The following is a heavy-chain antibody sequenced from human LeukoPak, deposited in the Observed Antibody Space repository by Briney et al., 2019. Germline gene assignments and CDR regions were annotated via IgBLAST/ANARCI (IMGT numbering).Heavy chain of an antibody. CDR2: VSGSGGST. V-gene: IGHV3-23*01. J-gene: IGHJ4*02. CDR3: AEPEGGYYDIRPD. Sequence: PGGSLRLSCAASGFIFSSYWMHWVRQAPGKGLVWVSAVSGSGGSTYYADSVKGRFTISRDNSKNTLYLQMNSLRAEDTAVYYCAEPEGGYYDIRPDWGQGTLVTVSS. D-gene: IGHD3-22*01. CDR1: GFIFSSYW.